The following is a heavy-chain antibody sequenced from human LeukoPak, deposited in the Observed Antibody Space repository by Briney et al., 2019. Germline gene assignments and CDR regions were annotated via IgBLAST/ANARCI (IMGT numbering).Heavy chain of an antibody. J-gene: IGHJ4*02. CDR2: IYYSGST. D-gene: IGHD3-22*01. V-gene: IGHV4-39*02. Sequence: SETLSLTCTVPGGSISSSSYYWGWIRQPPGKGLEWIGSIYYSGSTYYNPSLKSRVTISVDTSKNQFSLKLSSVTAADTAVYYCAREGVTMTKGGLDYWGQGTLVTVSS. CDR1: GGSISSSSYY. CDR3: AREGVTMTKGGLDY.